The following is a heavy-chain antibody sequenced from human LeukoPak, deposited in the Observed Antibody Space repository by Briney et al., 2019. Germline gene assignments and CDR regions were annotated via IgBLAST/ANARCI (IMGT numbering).Heavy chain of an antibody. CDR1: GYTVTSYG. D-gene: IGHD5-12*01. Sequence: ASVKVSCKASGYTVTSYGISWVRQAPGQGLEWMGWISAYNGNTNYAQKLQGRVTMTTDTSTSTAYMELRSLRSDDTAVYYCARVPLETLLGQVATILPLDYWGQGTLVTVSS. CDR3: ARVPLETLLGQVATILPLDY. V-gene: IGHV1-18*01. CDR2: ISAYNGNT. J-gene: IGHJ4*02.